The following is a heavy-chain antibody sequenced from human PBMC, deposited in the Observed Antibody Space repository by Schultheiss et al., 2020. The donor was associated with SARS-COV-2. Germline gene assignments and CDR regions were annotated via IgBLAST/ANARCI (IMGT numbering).Heavy chain of an antibody. CDR3: ARPATFSGSYLSPTAGDAFDI. CDR1: GDSVSSNSAA. D-gene: IGHD1-26*01. CDR2: TYYRSKWYN. V-gene: IGHV6-1*01. J-gene: IGHJ3*02. Sequence: SQTLSLTCAISGDSVSSNSAAWNWIRQSPSRGLEWLGRTYYRSKWYNDYAVSVKSRITINPDTSKNQFSLQLNSVTPEDTAVYYCARPATFSGSYLSPTAGDAFDIWGQGTMVTVSS.